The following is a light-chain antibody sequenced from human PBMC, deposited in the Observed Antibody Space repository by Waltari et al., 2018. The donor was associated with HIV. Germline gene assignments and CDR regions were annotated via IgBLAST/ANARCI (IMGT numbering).Light chain of an antibody. CDR3: QSADSSGTYAV. J-gene: IGLJ7*01. CDR2: KDS. Sequence: SYQLTQHTSVSVSPGQTARIPYTSAVLPKHYAYWYQQTPGQAPVVVISKDSERPSGIPERFSGSSSGTTVTLTISGVQAEDEADYYCQSADSSGTYAVFGGGTQLTVL. V-gene: IGLV3-25*03. CDR1: VLPKHY.